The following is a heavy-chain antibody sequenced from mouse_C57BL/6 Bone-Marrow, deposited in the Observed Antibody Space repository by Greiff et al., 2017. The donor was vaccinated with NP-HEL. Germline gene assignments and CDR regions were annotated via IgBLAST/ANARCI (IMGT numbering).Heavy chain of an antibody. CDR2: IYPRSGNT. CDR3: ARGGYGSSYDAMDY. Sequence: LQESGAELARPGASVKLSCKASGYTFTSYGIGWVKQRTGQGLEWIGAIYPRSGNTYYNEKFKGKATLTADKSSSTAYMELRSLTSEDSAVYFGARGGYGSSYDAMDYWGQGTSVTVSS. CDR1: GYTFTSYG. J-gene: IGHJ4*01. D-gene: IGHD1-1*01. V-gene: IGHV1-81*01.